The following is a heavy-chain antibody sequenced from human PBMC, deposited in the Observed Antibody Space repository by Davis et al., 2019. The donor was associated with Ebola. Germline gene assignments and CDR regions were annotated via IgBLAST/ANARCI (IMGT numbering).Heavy chain of an antibody. Sequence: GESLKISCAASGFTFSYSAMTWVRQAPGKGLEWVSGIYSGGSTYCADSVKGRFTISRDNSKNTLFLQMSSLRVEDTAVYYCARDRAYKCFDLWGQGTLVTVSS. CDR3: ARDRAYKCFDL. CDR2: IYSGGST. V-gene: IGHV3-66*01. J-gene: IGHJ5*02. D-gene: IGHD1-14*01. CDR1: GFTFSYSA.